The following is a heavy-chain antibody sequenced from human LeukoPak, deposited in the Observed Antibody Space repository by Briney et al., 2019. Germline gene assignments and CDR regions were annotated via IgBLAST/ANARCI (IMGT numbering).Heavy chain of an antibody. V-gene: IGHV1-24*01. CDR3: ATGVYGDYVTRLRLQH. J-gene: IGHJ1*01. Sequence: ASVKVSCKVSGYTLTELSMHWVRQAPGKGLEWMGGFDPEDGETIYAQKFQGRVTMTEDTSTDTAYMELSSLRSEDTAVYYCATGVYGDYVTRLRLQHWGQGTLVTVSS. D-gene: IGHD4-17*01. CDR1: GYTLTELS. CDR2: FDPEDGET.